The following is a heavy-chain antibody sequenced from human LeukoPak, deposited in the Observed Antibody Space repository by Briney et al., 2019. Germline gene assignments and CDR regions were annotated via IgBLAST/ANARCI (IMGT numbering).Heavy chain of an antibody. CDR2: IGQDGGEK. V-gene: IGHV3-7*01. D-gene: IGHD3-10*01. CDR1: GFGFSNYW. CDR3: ARLRGVSY. Sequence: GGSRRLSCLGSGFGFSNYWMTWVRQAPGKGLEWVANIGQDGGEKYYVDSVKGRFTISRDNTKDSLYLQMNSLGAEDTALYYCARLRGVSYWGRGTLVTVSS. J-gene: IGHJ4*02.